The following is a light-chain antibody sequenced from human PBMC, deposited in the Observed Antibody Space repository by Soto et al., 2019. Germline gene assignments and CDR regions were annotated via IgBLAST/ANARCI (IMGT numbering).Light chain of an antibody. CDR3: SSYTSSSTLV. CDR2: DVF. Sequence: QSVLTRPASVSGSPGQSITLSFTGTSSDVGGYNYVSWYQQRSGKAPKLLIYDVFNRPSGVSNRFSGSRSDNTASLTISGLQAEDEADYYCSSYTSSSTLVFGTGTKLTVL. V-gene: IGLV2-14*03. CDR1: SSDVGGYNY. J-gene: IGLJ1*01.